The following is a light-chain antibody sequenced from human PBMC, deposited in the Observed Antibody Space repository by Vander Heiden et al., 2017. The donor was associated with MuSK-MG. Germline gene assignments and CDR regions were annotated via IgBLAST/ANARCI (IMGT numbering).Light chain of an antibody. Sequence: DIVLTQSPLSLPVTPGEPASISCRSSQILLHSNGYNYLDWFLQKPGQSPQLLIYLGSTRASGVPDRFSGSGSGTDFTLIISSVEVEDVGVYYCRQSLQAPYTFGQGTTLEIK. CDR3: RQSLQAPYT. CDR1: QILLHSNGYNY. J-gene: IGKJ2*01. V-gene: IGKV2-28*01. CDR2: LGS.